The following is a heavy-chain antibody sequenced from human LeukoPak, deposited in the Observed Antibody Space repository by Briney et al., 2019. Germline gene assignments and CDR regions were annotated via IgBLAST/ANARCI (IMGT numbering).Heavy chain of an antibody. V-gene: IGHV1-46*01. CDR2: INPSGGST. Sequence: GASVKVSCKASRYTFTSYYMHWVRQAPGQGLEWMGIINPSGGSTSYAQKFQGRVTMTRDMSTSTVYMELSSLRSEDTAVYYCARGGFMGYGGNLYYFDYWGQGTLVTVSS. D-gene: IGHD4-23*01. CDR1: RYTFTSYY. CDR3: ARGGFMGYGGNLYYFDY. J-gene: IGHJ4*02.